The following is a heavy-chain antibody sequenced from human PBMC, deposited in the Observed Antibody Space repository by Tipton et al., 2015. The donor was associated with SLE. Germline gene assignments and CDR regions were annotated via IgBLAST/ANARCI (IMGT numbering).Heavy chain of an antibody. J-gene: IGHJ4*02. CDR3: ARDLRGSGSLFDY. CDR2: ISAYNGNT. D-gene: IGHD1-26*01. V-gene: IGHV1-18*01. CDR1: GYTFTSYG. Sequence: QSGAEVKKPGASVKVSCKASGYTFTSYGISWVRQAPGQGLEWMGWISAYNGNTNYAQKFQGRVTITTDESTSTAYMELSSLRSEDTAVYYCARDLRGSGSLFDYWGQGTLVTVSS.